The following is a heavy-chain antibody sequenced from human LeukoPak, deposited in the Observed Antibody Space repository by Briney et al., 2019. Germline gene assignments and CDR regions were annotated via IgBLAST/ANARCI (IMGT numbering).Heavy chain of an antibody. J-gene: IGHJ4*02. CDR3: AKDGDCSSTTCYWMDY. V-gene: IGHV3-30*02. CDR2: LRYDGSNK. Sequence: GGSLRLSCPASGFTFISYGMHWVRQAPGKGLEWVAFLRYDGSNKSYADSVKGRFTISRDNSKNTLYLQMNSLRAEDTAVYYCAKDGDCSSTTCYWMDYWGQGTLVTVSS. CDR1: GFTFISYG. D-gene: IGHD2-2*01.